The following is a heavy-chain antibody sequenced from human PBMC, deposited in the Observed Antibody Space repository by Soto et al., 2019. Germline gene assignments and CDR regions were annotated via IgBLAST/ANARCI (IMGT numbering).Heavy chain of an antibody. D-gene: IGHD4-4*01. CDR1: GYTFTEYT. CDR2: IYPGDADT. J-gene: IGHJ6*02. Sequence: ISCKGSGYTFTEYTIGGVRERPGKGLGWMGIIYPGDADTRYSPSFQGHVTITVDKSTSTAHLQWNTLKASDTARYYCAGHISNFRYYYYAMHGWGQGTTVTVSS. CDR3: AGHISNFRYYYYAMHG. V-gene: IGHV5-51*01.